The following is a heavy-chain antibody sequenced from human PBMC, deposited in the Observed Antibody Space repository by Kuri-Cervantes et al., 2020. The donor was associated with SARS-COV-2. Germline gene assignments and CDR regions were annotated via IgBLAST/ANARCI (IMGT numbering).Heavy chain of an antibody. CDR1: GYTFTSYC. V-gene: IGHV1-18*04. CDR2: ISAYNGNT. D-gene: IGHD4-17*01. J-gene: IGHJ5*02. Sequence: ASVKVSCKASGYTFTSYCISWVRQAPGQGLEWMGWISAYNGNTNYAQKLQGRVTMTTDTSTSTVYMELRSLRSDDTAVYYCARNYGPTPAFGPWGQGTLVTVSS. CDR3: ARNYGPTPAFGP.